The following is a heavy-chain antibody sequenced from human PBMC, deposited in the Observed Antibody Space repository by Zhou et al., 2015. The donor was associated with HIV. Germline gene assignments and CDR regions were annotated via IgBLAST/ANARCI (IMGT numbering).Heavy chain of an antibody. D-gene: IGHD3-22*01. V-gene: IGHV1-8*01. CDR3: AREPGHYYDRRNAFDI. CDR2: MNTNGGQT. J-gene: IGHJ3*02. Sequence: QVQLVQSGAEVKKPGASVKVSCKASGYTFTSYDINWMRQATGQRPEWMGWMNTNGGQTGYAQKFQGRVTITADESTSTAYMELSSLRSEDTAVYYCAREPGHYYDRRNAFDIWGQGTMVTVSS. CDR1: GYTFTSYD.